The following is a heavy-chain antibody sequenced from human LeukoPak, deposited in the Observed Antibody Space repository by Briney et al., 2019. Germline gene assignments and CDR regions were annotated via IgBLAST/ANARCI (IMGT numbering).Heavy chain of an antibody. CDR3: ARGDIGLDY. V-gene: IGHV6-1*01. CDR2: TYYKSKWYN. CDR1: GDGVSGNSVA. J-gene: IGHJ4*02. D-gene: IGHD3-10*01. Sequence: PSQTLSLTCAISGDGVSGNSVAWNWTRQSPSRGLEWLGRTYYKSKWYNNYAVSVKSRITINSDTSKNQFSLQLNSVTPEDTAVYYCARGDIGLDYWGQGTLVTVSS.